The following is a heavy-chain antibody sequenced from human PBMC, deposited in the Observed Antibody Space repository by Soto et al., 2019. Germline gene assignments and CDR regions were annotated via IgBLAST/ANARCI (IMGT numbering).Heavy chain of an antibody. CDR3: ARGGQDFWSGPFDY. V-gene: IGHV4-4*07. CDR2: IDTSGST. J-gene: IGHJ4*02. Sequence: TLSLTCTVSGGSISNYYCNWIREPAGKGLEWIGRIDTSGSTNYNPSVKSRVTMSVDTSKQEFSLKLSSVTAADTALYYCARGGQDFWSGPFDYWGRGALVTVSS. D-gene: IGHD3-3*01. CDR1: GGSISNYY.